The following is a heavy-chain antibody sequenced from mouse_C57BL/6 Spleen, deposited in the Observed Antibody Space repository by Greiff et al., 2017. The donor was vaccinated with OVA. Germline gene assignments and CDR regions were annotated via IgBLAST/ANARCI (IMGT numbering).Heavy chain of an antibody. Sequence: EVQPQQSGPELVKPGASVKISCKASGYTFTDYYMNWVKQSHGKSLEWIGDINPNNGGTSYNQKFKGKATLTVDKSSSTAYMELRSLTSEDSAVYYCARGSSLAYWGQGTLVTVSA. CDR3: ARGSSLAY. J-gene: IGHJ3*01. V-gene: IGHV1-26*01. D-gene: IGHD6-1*01. CDR2: INPNNGGT. CDR1: GYTFTDYY.